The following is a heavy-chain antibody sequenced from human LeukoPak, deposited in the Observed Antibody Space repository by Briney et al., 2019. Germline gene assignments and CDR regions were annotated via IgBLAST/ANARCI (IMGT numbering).Heavy chain of an antibody. CDR3: AKGHSAHGTGFDY. Sequence: QSGGSLRLSCAASGLTFSRFAMSWVRQAPGKGLEWVSAISNSGDTTYYADSVKGWFTISRDNLKNTLYVQMNSLRVEDTAVYYCAKGHSAHGTGFDYWGQGTPVIVSS. D-gene: IGHD1-1*01. CDR2: ISNSGDTT. V-gene: IGHV3-23*01. J-gene: IGHJ4*02. CDR1: GLTFSRFA.